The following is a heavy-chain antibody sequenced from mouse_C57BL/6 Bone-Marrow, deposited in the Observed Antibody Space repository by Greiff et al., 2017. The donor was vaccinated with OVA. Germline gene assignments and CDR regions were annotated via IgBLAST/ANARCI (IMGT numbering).Heavy chain of an antibody. D-gene: IGHD3-2*02. CDR1: GYPFTSYW. CDR2: IHPNIGST. Sequence: QVQLQQPGAELVKPGASVKLSCKASGYPFTSYWMHWVKQRPGPGLEWIGMIHPNIGSTNYNEKFKSKDTLTVDKSSSTAYMQLSSLTSEDSAVYYCARGGTAQARAWFAYWGQGTLVTVSA. J-gene: IGHJ3*01. CDR3: ARGGTAQARAWFAY. V-gene: IGHV1-64*01.